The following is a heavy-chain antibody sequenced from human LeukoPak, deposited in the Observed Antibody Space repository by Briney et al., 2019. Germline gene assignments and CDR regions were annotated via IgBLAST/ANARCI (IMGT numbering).Heavy chain of an antibody. CDR2: IYTSGST. CDR3: ARDRVVVAAMYYYYYYMDV. V-gene: IGHV4-4*07. CDR1: GGSISSYY. D-gene: IGHD2-15*01. J-gene: IGHJ6*03. Sequence: PSETLSLTCTVSGGSISSYYWSWIRQPAGEGLEWIGRIYTSGSTNYNPSLKSRVTMSVDTSKNQFSLKLSSVTAADTAVYYCARDRVVVAAMYYYYYYMDVWGKGTTVTVSS.